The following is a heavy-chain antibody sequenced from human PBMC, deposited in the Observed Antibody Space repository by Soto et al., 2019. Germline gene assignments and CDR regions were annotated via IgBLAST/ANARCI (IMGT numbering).Heavy chain of an antibody. CDR3: ARATTFTYYYFDY. Sequence: SEALSLTCTVSGGSISSYYWSWIRQPPGKGLEWIGYIYYSGSTNYNPSLKSRVTISVDTSKNQFSLKLSSVTDADTAVYYCARATTFTYYYFDYWGQGTLVTVSS. CDR2: IYYSGST. J-gene: IGHJ4*02. CDR1: GGSISSYY. D-gene: IGHD3-16*01. V-gene: IGHV4-59*12.